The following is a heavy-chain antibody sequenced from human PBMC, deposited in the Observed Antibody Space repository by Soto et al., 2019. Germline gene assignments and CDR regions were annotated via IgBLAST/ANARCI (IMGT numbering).Heavy chain of an antibody. V-gene: IGHV1-46*01. CDR2: INPSGGST. CDR1: GYIFTSYY. CDR3: ARDISFNFDF. J-gene: IGHJ4*02. Sequence: QVQLVQSGAEVKKPGASVKVSCKASGYIFTSYYLHWVRQAPGQGPEWMGIINPSGGSTTYAQKFQGRVTMNRDTSTSTIYMELSSLRSEDTAVYYCARDISFNFDFWGQGTLVTVSS.